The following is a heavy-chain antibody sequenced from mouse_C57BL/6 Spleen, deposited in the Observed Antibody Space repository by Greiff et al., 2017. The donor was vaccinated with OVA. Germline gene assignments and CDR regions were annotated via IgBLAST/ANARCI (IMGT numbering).Heavy chain of an antibody. Sequence: QVQLQESGPELVKPGASVKISCKASGYAFSSSWMNWVKQRPGKGLEWIGRIYPGGGDTNYNGKFKGKATLTADKSSSTAYMQLSSLPSEDSAVCFCAGSQGGKRGYWGQGTSVTVSA. V-gene: IGHV1-82*01. CDR1: GYAFSSSW. CDR3: AGSQGGKRGY. J-gene: IGHJ4*01. D-gene: IGHD3-2*02. CDR2: IYPGGGDT.